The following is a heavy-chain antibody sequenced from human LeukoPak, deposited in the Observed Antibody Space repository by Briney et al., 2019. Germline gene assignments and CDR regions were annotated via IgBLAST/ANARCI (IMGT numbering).Heavy chain of an antibody. J-gene: IGHJ6*02. V-gene: IGHV1-69*13. CDR3: ARDRTYYYDSSGYYYAMGYYYGMDV. Sequence: ASVKVSCKASGYTFTSYGISWVRQVPGQGLEWMGGIIPIFGTANYAQKFQGRVTITADESTSTAYMELSSLRSEDTAVYYCARDRTYYYDSSGYYYAMGYYYGMDVWGQGTTVTVSS. CDR1: GYTFTSYG. D-gene: IGHD3-22*01. CDR2: IIPIFGTA.